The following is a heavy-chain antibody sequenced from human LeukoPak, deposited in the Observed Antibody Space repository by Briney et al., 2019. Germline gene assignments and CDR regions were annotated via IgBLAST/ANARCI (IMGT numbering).Heavy chain of an antibody. CDR1: GFTFSSYA. Sequence: GGSLRLSCAASGFTFSSYAMHWVRQAPGKGLEWVAVISYDGSNKYYADSVKGRFTISRDNSKNTLYLQMNSLRAEDTAVYYCARDYYDTHFDYWGQGTLVTVSS. V-gene: IGHV3-30-3*01. J-gene: IGHJ4*02. CDR3: ARDYYDTHFDY. CDR2: ISYDGSNK. D-gene: IGHD3-22*01.